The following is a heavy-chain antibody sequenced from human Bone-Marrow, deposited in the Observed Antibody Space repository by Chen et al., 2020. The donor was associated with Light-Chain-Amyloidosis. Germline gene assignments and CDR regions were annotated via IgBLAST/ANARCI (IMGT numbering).Heavy chain of an antibody. V-gene: IGHV5-51*01. CDR1: GYTFPNYW. CDR3: ARRSDGYNFDY. CDR2: IYPSDSVS. D-gene: IGHD2-21*01. Sequence: EVQLEQSGPEVKKPGESLKISCKGSGYTFPNYWIGWVRQMPGKGLEWMGVIYPSDSVSRARPSFEGQLPISADKSIPPAYPQWSCLKASDTAMYYWARRSDGYNFDYWGQGTLVTVSS. J-gene: IGHJ4*02.